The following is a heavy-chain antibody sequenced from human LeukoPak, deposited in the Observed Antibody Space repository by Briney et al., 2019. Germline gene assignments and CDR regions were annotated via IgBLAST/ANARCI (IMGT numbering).Heavy chain of an antibody. CDR1: GFRFSSYG. CDR2: FSEYNGNT. CDR3: AYDSSGYYSAGWFDP. Sequence: GASVKVSCKASGFRFSSYGLSWVRQAPGQGLEWMGWFSEYNGNTDYAQKLQGRVTMTTDTSTSTAYMELRSLRSDDTAVYYCAYDSSGYYSAGWFDPWGQGTLVTVSS. D-gene: IGHD3-22*01. V-gene: IGHV1-18*01. J-gene: IGHJ5*02.